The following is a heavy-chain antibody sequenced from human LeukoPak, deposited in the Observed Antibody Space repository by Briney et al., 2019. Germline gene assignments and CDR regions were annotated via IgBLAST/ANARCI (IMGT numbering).Heavy chain of an antibody. Sequence: GGSLRLSCAASGFTFSSYAMSWVRQAPGKGLEWVSAISGSGGSTYYADSVKGRITISRDNSKNTLYLQMNSLRAEDTAVYYCARGQYYYDSSGYYPDAFDIWGQGTMVTVSS. CDR3: ARGQYYYDSSGYYPDAFDI. CDR1: GFTFSSYA. J-gene: IGHJ3*02. V-gene: IGHV3-23*01. D-gene: IGHD3-22*01. CDR2: ISGSGGST.